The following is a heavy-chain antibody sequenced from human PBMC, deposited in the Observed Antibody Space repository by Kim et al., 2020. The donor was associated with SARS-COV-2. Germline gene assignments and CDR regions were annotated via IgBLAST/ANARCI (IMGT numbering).Heavy chain of an antibody. J-gene: IGHJ4*02. D-gene: IGHD3-16*01. CDR3: AKVAYYDYVWGSYNGY. CDR1: GFTFSSYA. Sequence: GGSLRLSCAASGFTFSSYAMSWVRQAPGKGLEWVSAISTSGGRTYYADSVKGRFTISRDNSKNTLYLQMNSLRAEDTAVYYCAKVAYYDYVWGSYNGYWGQGALVTVSS. V-gene: IGHV3-23*01. CDR2: ISTSGGRT.